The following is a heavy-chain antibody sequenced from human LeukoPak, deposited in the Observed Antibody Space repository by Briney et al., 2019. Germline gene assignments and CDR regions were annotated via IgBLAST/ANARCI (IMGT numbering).Heavy chain of an antibody. Sequence: PGGSLKLSCAASGFTFSGCAMHRVRQASGKGLEWIGRIRSKANGYATAYGASVKGRFTISRDDSKNTAYLQMDSLKTEDTAVYYWSTAVKNMAPRFDFWGQGTLVTVSS. D-gene: IGHD2/OR15-2a*01. V-gene: IGHV3-73*01. CDR3: STAVKNMAPRFDF. J-gene: IGHJ4*02. CDR1: GFTFSGCA. CDR2: IRSKANGYAT.